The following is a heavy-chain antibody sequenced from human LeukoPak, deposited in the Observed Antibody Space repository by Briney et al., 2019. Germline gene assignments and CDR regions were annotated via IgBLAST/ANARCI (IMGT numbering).Heavy chain of an antibody. Sequence: GGSLRLSCAASGFAFSSYAMSWVRQAPGKGLEWVSGISGSGSDTYYADSVKGRFTISRDNSKNTLYLQMNSLRAEDTAVYYCAKHKRYYGSGSYYLTWGQGTLVTVSS. J-gene: IGHJ5*02. CDR2: ISGSGSDT. D-gene: IGHD3-10*01. V-gene: IGHV3-23*01. CDR1: GFAFSSYA. CDR3: AKHKRYYGSGSYYLT.